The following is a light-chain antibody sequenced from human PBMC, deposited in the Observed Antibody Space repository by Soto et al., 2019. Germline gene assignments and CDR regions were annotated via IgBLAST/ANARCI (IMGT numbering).Light chain of an antibody. Sequence: QSVLTQPPSASATPGQGVTVSCSGSASNIGTFYVSWYQHLPGTAPTLLIYADNQRPSGVPDRFSGSKSGTSASLAISGLRSGDEDDYYCTSWDDNLSAVVFGGGTKLTVL. CDR2: ADN. CDR3: TSWDDNLSAVV. CDR1: ASNIGTFY. V-gene: IGLV1-47*02. J-gene: IGLJ2*01.